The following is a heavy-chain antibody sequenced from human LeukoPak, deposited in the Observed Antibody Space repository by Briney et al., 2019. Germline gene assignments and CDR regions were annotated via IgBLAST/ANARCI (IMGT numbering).Heavy chain of an antibody. V-gene: IGHV4-31*03. CDR3: ARGVYCGGDCYSGYWFDP. D-gene: IGHD2-21*02. J-gene: IGHJ5*02. Sequence: SETLSLTCTVSGGSISSGGYYWSWIRQHPGKGLEWIGYIYYSGSTYYNPSLKGRVTISVDTSKNQFSLKLSSVTAADTAVYYCARGVYCGGDCYSGYWFDPWGQGTLVTVSS. CDR2: IYYSGST. CDR1: GGSISSGGYY.